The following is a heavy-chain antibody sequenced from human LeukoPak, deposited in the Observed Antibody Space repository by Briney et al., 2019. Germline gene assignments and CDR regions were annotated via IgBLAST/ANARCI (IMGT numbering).Heavy chain of an antibody. D-gene: IGHD6-13*01. Sequence: SETLSLACTVSGGSISSYYWSWIRQPPGKGLEWIGYIYYNGNTNYNPSLKSRVTISVDTSKNQFSLNLTSMTAADTAVYYCARLSSSRTGVFDPWGQGTLVTVSS. J-gene: IGHJ5*02. CDR3: ARLSSSRTGVFDP. CDR2: IYYNGNT. V-gene: IGHV4-59*08. CDR1: GGSISSYY.